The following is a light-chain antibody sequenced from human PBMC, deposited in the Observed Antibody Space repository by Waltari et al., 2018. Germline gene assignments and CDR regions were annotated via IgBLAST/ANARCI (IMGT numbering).Light chain of an antibody. V-gene: IGKV1-5*03. CDR3: LQYNSYPWT. CDR2: KAS. Sequence: DIQVTQSPSTLSASVGDRVTITCRASQSIVVWLAWYQQKPGKAPRLLIYKASYLESGVASRFSGSASGTAFTLTISSLQADDFATYYCLQYNSYPWTFGQGTTVEIK. CDR1: QSIVVW. J-gene: IGKJ1*01.